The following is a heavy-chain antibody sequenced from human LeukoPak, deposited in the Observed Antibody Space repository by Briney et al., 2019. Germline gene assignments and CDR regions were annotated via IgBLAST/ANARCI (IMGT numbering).Heavy chain of an antibody. D-gene: IGHD3-22*01. CDR3: PRGRSYNYYDSSGYSRGY. CDR1: GGSFSGYY. CDR2: INHSGST. V-gene: IGHV4-34*01. J-gene: IGHJ4*02. Sequence: PSETLSLTCAVYGGSFSGYYWSWIRQPPGKGLEWIGEINHSGSTNYNPSLKSRVTISVDTSKNQFSLKLSSVTAADTAVYYCPRGRSYNYYDSSGYSRGYWGQGTLVTVSS.